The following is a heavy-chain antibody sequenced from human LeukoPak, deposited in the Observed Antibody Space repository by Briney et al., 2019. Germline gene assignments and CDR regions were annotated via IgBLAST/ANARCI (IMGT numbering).Heavy chain of an antibody. D-gene: IGHD2-2*02. Sequence: GGSLRLSCAASGFTFSSYAMSWVRQAPGKGLEWVSAISGSGGSTYYADSVKGRFTISRDNSKNTLYLQMNSLRAEDTAVYYCAKSGDIVVVPAAIDYWGQGTLVTVSS. J-gene: IGHJ4*02. V-gene: IGHV3-23*01. CDR3: AKSGDIVVVPAAIDY. CDR2: ISGSGGST. CDR1: GFTFSSYA.